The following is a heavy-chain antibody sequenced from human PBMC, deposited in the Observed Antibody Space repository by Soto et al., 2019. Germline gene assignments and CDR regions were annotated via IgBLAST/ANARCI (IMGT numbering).Heavy chain of an antibody. Sequence: GGSLRLSCVASGFTFSTYAMHWVRQAPGKGLAWVAVISFDGRNKFYADSVKGRFTISRDNSKNTVFLQMNSLRTEDTGVYYCARVVSVLASSIPGCFEYWPQGSRVTVSA. V-gene: IGHV3-30*04. CDR3: ARVVSVLASSIPGCFEY. D-gene: IGHD3-3*02. J-gene: IGHJ4*02. CDR1: GFTFSTYA. CDR2: ISFDGRNK.